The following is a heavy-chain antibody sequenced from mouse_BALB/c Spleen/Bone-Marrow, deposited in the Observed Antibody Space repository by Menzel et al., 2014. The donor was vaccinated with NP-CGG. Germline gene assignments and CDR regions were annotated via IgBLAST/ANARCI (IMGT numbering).Heavy chain of an antibody. J-gene: IGHJ2*01. V-gene: IGHV1S81*02. CDR2: INPSNGRT. D-gene: IGHD2-1*01. CDR1: GYTFTSYW. CDR3: ARNYGNTDY. Sequence: QVQLQQSGAELVKPGASVKLSCKASGYTFTSYWMHWVKQRPGQGLEWIGEINPSNGRTNYNEKFKTKATLTVDKSSSTAYMQLSSLTSEDSAVYYGARNYGNTDYWCQGTTLTVSS.